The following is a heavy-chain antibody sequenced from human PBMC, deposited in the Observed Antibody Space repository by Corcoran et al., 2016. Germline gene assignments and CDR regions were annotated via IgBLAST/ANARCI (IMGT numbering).Heavy chain of an antibody. CDR3: ARAVRVVVYATFDY. Sequence: QVQLQPWGAGLLQPSETLSLTCGVYGGSLVDYYWTWIRQSPGKGLEWIGEIIHSGRTNYNPSLNSRVTMSVDTSKNQFSLKLNSVTAADTSVYYCARAVRVVVYATFDYWGQGALVTVSS. CDR1: GGSLVDYY. CDR2: IIHSGRT. D-gene: IGHD3-10*01. V-gene: IGHV4-34*12. J-gene: IGHJ4*02.